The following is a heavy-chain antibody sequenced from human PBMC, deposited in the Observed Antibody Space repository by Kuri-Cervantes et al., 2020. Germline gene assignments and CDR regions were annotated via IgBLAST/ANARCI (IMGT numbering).Heavy chain of an antibody. J-gene: IGHJ4*02. CDR3: ARAHYYGSGSYRY. D-gene: IGHD3-10*01. CDR2: IIPIFGTA. CDR1: GGTFSSYA. Sequence: SVKVSCKASGGTFSSYAISWVRQAPGQGLEWMGGIIPIFGTANYAQKFQGRVTTTADESTSTAYMELSSLRSEDTAVYYCARAHYYGSGSYRYWGQGTLVTVSS. V-gene: IGHV1-69*13.